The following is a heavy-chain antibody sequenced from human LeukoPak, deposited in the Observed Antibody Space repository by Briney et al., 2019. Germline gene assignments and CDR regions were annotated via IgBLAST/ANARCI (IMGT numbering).Heavy chain of an antibody. CDR3: AKDDLRYSYGNDAFDI. Sequence: GGSLRLSCAASGFTFDDYAMPWVRQAPGKGLEWVSGISWNSGSIGYADSVKGRFTISRDNAKNSLYLQMNSLRAEDTALYYCAKDDLRYSYGNDAFDIWGQGTMVTVSS. V-gene: IGHV3-9*01. J-gene: IGHJ3*02. CDR1: GFTFDDYA. CDR2: ISWNSGSI. D-gene: IGHD5-18*01.